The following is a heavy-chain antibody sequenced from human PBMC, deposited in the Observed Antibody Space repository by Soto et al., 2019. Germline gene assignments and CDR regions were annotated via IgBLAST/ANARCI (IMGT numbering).Heavy chain of an antibody. CDR2: IFSNDEI. J-gene: IGHJ4*02. CDR3: ARIDWEYYFDY. V-gene: IGHV2-26*01. Sequence: QVTLKESGPVLVKPTETLTLTCTVSGFSLSSARMGVSWIRQPPGKALEWLAHIFSNDEISYSTSLKSRLTISKDTSISQVVLNMTNVDPVDTATYYCARIDWEYYFDYWGQGTLVTVSS. D-gene: IGHD1-26*01. CDR1: GFSLSSARMG.